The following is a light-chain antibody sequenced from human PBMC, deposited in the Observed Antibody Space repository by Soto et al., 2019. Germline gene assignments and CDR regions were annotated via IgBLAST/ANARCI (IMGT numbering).Light chain of an antibody. Sequence: DIVMTQSPLSLPVTPGEPASISCRSSQSLLHSNGKNYLGWFLQKPGQSPQLLIYLGSSRASGVPDRFSGSGSGTDFTLKISRVEAEDVRVYYCMQVLQPPLTFGGVTKVEIK. CDR1: QSLLHSNGKNY. CDR2: LGS. CDR3: MQVLQPPLT. J-gene: IGKJ4*01. V-gene: IGKV2-28*01.